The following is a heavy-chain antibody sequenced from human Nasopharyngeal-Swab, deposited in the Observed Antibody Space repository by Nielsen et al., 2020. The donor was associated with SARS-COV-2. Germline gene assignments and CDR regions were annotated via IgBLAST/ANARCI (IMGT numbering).Heavy chain of an antibody. D-gene: IGHD2-2*01. CDR3: ARDEMGDLIGYCSSTSCYPDY. CDR2: ISSSGNTI. Sequence: GGSLRLSCAASGFTFSDYYMSWIRQAPGKGLEWVSYISSSGNTIYYADSVKGRFTISRDNAKNSLYLQMNSLRAEDTAVYYCARDEMGDLIGYCSSTSCYPDYWGQGTLVTVSS. CDR1: GFTFSDYY. V-gene: IGHV3-11*01. J-gene: IGHJ4*02.